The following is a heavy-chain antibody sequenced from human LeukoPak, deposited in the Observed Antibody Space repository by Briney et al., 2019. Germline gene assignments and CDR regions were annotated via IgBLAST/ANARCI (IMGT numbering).Heavy chain of an antibody. CDR3: ASIAVAGEDY. D-gene: IGHD6-19*01. CDR1: GGSISCYY. V-gene: IGHV4-59*08. Sequence: PSETLSLTCTVSGGSISCYYWSWIRQPPGKGLEWIGYIYYSGSTNYNPSLKSRVTISVDTSKNQFSLKLSSVTAADTAVYYCASIAVAGEDYWGQGTLVTVSS. J-gene: IGHJ4*02. CDR2: IYYSGST.